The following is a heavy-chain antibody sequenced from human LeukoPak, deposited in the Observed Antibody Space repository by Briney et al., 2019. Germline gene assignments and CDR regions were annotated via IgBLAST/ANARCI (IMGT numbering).Heavy chain of an antibody. CDR2: ISGDAVTS. V-gene: IGHV3-23*01. J-gene: IGHJ4*02. CDR1: GFTFKNYA. CDR3: AKAFSRDYEDY. D-gene: IGHD4-17*01. Sequence: GGSLRLSCAASGFTFKNYAMNWVRQSPGQGLEWVSTISGDAVTSWYADSVKGRFTVSRDNSKNIVFLQMNSLRAEDTAVYYCAKAFSRDYEDYWGQGTLVTVSS.